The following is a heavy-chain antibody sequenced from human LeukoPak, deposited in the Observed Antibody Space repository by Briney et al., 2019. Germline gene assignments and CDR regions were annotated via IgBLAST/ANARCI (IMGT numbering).Heavy chain of an antibody. D-gene: IGHD3-22*01. Sequence: ASVKVSCKASGYTITSFAFSWVRQAPGQGLEWMGWIRVKDGNTNYPQKFQGRVTMTTDTSTSTAYMELRSLRSDDTAVYYCARVLITMISSAFDIWGQGTMVTVSS. CDR3: ARVLITMISSAFDI. CDR2: IRVKDGNT. J-gene: IGHJ3*02. CDR1: GYTITSFA. V-gene: IGHV1-18*01.